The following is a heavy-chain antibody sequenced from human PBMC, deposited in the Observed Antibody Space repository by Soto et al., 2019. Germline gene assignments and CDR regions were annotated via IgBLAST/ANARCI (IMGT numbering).Heavy chain of an antibody. D-gene: IGHD5-18*01. Sequence: QVQLQESGPGLVKPSQTLSLTCTVSGGSISSGGYYWSWIRQHPGKGLEWIGYIYYSGSTYYNPALQSRVTISVDTSKNPFSLKLSSVPAPDTAVYYCARDRGGIQLWSRTPAGDGMDGWGQGTTVTVSS. CDR3: ARDRGGIQLWSRTPAGDGMDG. J-gene: IGHJ6*02. CDR2: IYYSGST. V-gene: IGHV4-31*03. CDR1: GGSISSGGYY.